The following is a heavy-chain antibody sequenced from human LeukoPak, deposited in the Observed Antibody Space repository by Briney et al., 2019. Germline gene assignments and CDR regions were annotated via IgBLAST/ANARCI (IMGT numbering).Heavy chain of an antibody. CDR3: AKALDTYGYMRFDF. V-gene: IGHV3-23*01. CDR1: GFTFVSYA. J-gene: IGHJ4*02. Sequence: GGSLRLSCAASGFTFVSYAMTWVRQAPGKGLEWVSAINGGGDTTYYADSVKGRFTISRDKSKNTMYLQMNSLRAEETALYYCAKALDTYGYMRFDFWGQGTLVTVSS. CDR2: INGGGDTT. D-gene: IGHD5-18*01.